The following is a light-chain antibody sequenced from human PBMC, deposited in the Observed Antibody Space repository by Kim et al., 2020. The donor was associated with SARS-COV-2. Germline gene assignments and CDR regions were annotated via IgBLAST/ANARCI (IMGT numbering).Light chain of an antibody. J-gene: IGKJ5*01. CDR1: QSVSSD. CDR3: QQRINWPIT. V-gene: IGKV3-11*01. Sequence: LSPGERATLSGRASQSVSSDLAWYQTKPGQAPRLLVYDAANRATGIPARFSGSGSGTDFTLTISSLEPEDFAVYYCQQRINWPITFGQGTRLEIK. CDR2: DAA.